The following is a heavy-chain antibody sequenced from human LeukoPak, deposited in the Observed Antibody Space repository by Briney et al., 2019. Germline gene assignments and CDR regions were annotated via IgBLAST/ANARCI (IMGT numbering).Heavy chain of an antibody. V-gene: IGHV3-7*01. CDR2: IKQDGSEK. CDR1: GFTFSSYW. CDR3: ARCFSRRDGYNCGY. Sequence: GGSLRLSCAASGFTFSSYWMSWVRQAPGKGLEWVANIKQDGSEKYYVDSVKGRFTISRDNAKNSLYLQMNSLRAEDTAVYYCARCFSRRDGYNCGYWGQGTLVTVSS. J-gene: IGHJ4*02. D-gene: IGHD5-24*01.